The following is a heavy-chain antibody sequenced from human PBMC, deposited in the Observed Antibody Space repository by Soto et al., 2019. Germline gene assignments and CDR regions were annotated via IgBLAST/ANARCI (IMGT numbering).Heavy chain of an antibody. CDR1: GFTFSTCW. D-gene: IGHD3-10*01. J-gene: IGHJ4*02. CDR2: INQDGSER. Sequence: GGSLRLSRAASGFTFSTCWMMWVRQAPGKGLEWVANINQDGSERYYVDSVKGRFTISRDDAKNSLYLQMNSLRAEDTAVYYCVKDNRGSYWGQGTLVTVSS. V-gene: IGHV3-7*01. CDR3: VKDNRGSY.